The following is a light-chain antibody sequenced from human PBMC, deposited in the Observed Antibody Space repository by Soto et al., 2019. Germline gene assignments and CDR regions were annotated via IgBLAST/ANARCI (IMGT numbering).Light chain of an antibody. CDR3: QQYSAWGT. Sequence: DIQMTQSPSTLSASVGDRVTITCRASQSISTWLAWYQQKPGRAPKLLISAASNLQSGVPSRFGGSGSGTEFTLTISSLQPDDYATYYCQQYSAWGTFDQGTRVEIK. J-gene: IGKJ1*01. V-gene: IGKV1-5*01. CDR1: QSISTW. CDR2: AAS.